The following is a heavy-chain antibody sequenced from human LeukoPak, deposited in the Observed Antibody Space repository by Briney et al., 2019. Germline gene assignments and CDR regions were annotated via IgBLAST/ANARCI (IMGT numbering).Heavy chain of an antibody. CDR2: INSDGSST. J-gene: IGHJ4*02. V-gene: IGHV3-74*01. CDR3: ARDVYYYGSGMGY. Sequence: PGGSLRLSCAASGFTSSSYWMHWVRQAPGKGLVWVSRINSDGSSTSYADPVKGRFTISRDNAKNTLCLQMNSLRAEDTAVYYCARDVYYYGSGMGYWGQGTLVTVSS. CDR1: GFTSSSYW. D-gene: IGHD3-10*01.